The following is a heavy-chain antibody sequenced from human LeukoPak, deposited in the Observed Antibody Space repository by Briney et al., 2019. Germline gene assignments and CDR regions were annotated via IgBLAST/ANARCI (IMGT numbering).Heavy chain of an antibody. Sequence: SETLSLTCAVSGGSISSRNWWSWVRQPPGKGLEWIGEIYHSGSTNYNPSLKTRVTISVDKSKNQFSLKLSSVTAADTAVYYCARVGYNWNLWFDIWGQGTTVTVSS. CDR2: IYHSGST. J-gene: IGHJ3*02. CDR1: GGSISSRNW. V-gene: IGHV4-4*02. D-gene: IGHD1-7*01. CDR3: ARVGYNWNLWFDI.